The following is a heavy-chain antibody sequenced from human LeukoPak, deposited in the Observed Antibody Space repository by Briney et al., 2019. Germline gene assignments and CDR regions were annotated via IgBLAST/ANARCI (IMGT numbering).Heavy chain of an antibody. CDR1: GYTFTSYY. D-gene: IGHD1-1*01. CDR3: ARDGTGTIVDY. CDR2: INPSGGST. Sequence: ASVKVSCKASGYTFTSYYMHWVRQAPGQGLEWMGIINPSGGSTSYAQKFQGRVTMTRDMSTSTVYMELSSLRSEDTAVYYCARDGTGTIVDYWGQGTQVTVYS. V-gene: IGHV1-46*01. J-gene: IGHJ4*02.